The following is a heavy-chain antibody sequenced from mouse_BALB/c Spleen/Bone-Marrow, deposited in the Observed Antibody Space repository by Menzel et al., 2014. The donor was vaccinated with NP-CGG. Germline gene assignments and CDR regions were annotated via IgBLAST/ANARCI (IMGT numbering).Heavy chain of an antibody. V-gene: IGHV2-6*02. Sequence: LQESGPGLVAPSQSLSITCTVSGFSLSSYGVHWVRQSPGKGLEWLVVIWSDGTTTYNSAPKSRLSISKDNSKNQIFLKMNNLQTDDTAICYCARYGNYAVDYWGQGTSVTVSS. CDR1: GFSLSSYG. D-gene: IGHD2-1*01. CDR3: ARYGNYAVDY. J-gene: IGHJ4*01. CDR2: IWSDGTT.